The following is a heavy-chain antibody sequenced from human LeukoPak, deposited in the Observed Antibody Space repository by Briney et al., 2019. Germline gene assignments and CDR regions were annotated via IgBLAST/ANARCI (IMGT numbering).Heavy chain of an antibody. CDR2: ISSSGSSI. J-gene: IGHJ5*02. D-gene: IGHD2-15*01. CDR3: ARDLRTIVVVVAAPRNWFDP. Sequence: PGGSLRLSCAASGFTFSSYSMNWVRQAPGKGLEWVSFISSSGSSIYYEDSLKGRFTISRDNAKNSLYLQMNSLRAEDTAVYYCARDLRTIVVVVAAPRNWFDPWGQGTLVTVSS. V-gene: IGHV3-21*01. CDR1: GFTFSSYS.